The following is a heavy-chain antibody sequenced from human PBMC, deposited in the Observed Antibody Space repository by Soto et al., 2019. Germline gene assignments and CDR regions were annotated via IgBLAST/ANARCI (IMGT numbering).Heavy chain of an antibody. J-gene: IGHJ4*02. Sequence: PGVSTEISSSASGLTFSIYGMHGVLQAPGKGLEWVAVISYDGSNKYYADSVKGRFTISRDNSKNTLYLQMNSLRAEDTAVYYCAKARAQYYDFWSGYPVDYWGQGTLVTVSS. CDR3: AKARAQYYDFWSGYPVDY. D-gene: IGHD3-3*01. V-gene: IGHV3-30*18. CDR1: GLTFSIYG. CDR2: ISYDGSNK.